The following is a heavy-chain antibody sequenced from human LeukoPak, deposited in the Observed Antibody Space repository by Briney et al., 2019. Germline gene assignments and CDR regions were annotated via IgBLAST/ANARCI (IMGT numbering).Heavy chain of an antibody. V-gene: IGHV4-39*07. CDR1: GGSISSSSYN. CDR2: IYHSGST. J-gene: IGHJ3*02. CDR3: ARDIHSGYDSHAFDI. D-gene: IGHD5-12*01. Sequence: SETLSLTCTVSGGSISSSSYNWGWIRQPPGKGLEWIGSIYHSGSTYYNPSLKSRVTISVDTSKNQFSLKLSSVTAADTAVYYCARDIHSGYDSHAFDIWGQGTMVTVSS.